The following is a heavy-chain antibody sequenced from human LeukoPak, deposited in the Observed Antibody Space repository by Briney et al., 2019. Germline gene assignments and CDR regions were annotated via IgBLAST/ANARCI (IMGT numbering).Heavy chain of an antibody. CDR3: ARGTYSSSSNWFDP. D-gene: IGHD6-6*01. V-gene: IGHV4-31*03. CDR1: GGSISSGGYY. Sequence: PSQTLSLTCTVSGGSISSGGYYWSWIRQHPGKGLEWIGYIYYSGSTYYNPSLKSRVTISVDTFKNQFPLKLSSVTAADTAVYYCARGTYSSSSNWFDPWGQGTLVTVSS. CDR2: IYYSGST. J-gene: IGHJ5*02.